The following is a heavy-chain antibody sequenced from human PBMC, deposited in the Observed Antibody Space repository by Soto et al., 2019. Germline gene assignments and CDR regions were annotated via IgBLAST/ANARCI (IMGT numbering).Heavy chain of an antibody. CDR1: GFSVTTNY. D-gene: IGHD1-26*01. CDR3: AKKPPSSLPGWAFGMDV. Sequence: EVQLVETGGGLIQPGGSLRLSCLASGFSVTTNYIIWVRQPPGKGLEWVSTTFTGGSTHYAASVKGRFSISRDNSKNTVYLQMHNLRVEDTAVHYCAKKPPSSLPGWAFGMDVWGQGATASVSS. J-gene: IGHJ6*02. CDR2: TFTGGST. V-gene: IGHV3-53*02.